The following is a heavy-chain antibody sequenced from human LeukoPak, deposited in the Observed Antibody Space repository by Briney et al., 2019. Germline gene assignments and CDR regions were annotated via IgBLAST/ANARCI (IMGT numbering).Heavy chain of an antibody. CDR2: ICGSGRET. V-gene: IGHV3-23*01. D-gene: IGHD3-22*01. CDR3: AKRGVVIRVILVPFHKEAYYFYS. Sequence: GGSLRLSCAVSGLPLRNYAMTWVRQAPGKGLEWVAGICGSGRETNYADSVKGRFTISRDNSKNTLYLQMNHLKLDDAAVYFCAKRGVVIRVILVPFHKEAYYFYSWGQGALVTASS. CDR1: GLPLRNYA. J-gene: IGHJ4*02.